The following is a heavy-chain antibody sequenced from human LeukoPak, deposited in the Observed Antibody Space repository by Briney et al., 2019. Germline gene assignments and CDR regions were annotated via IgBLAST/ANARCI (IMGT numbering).Heavy chain of an antibody. CDR2: INWSGGST. CDR1: GFTFDDYA. V-gene: IGHV3-20*04. D-gene: IGHD2-2*01. CDR3: ARGPRAYCSITSCYYSDY. J-gene: IGHJ4*02. Sequence: GGSLRLSCAASGFTFDDYAMSWVRQAPAKGLEWVSGINWSGGSTGYADSVKGRFTISRDNARNSLYLQMNSLRAECTASYYCARGPRAYCSITSCYYSDYSGQGTLVTVSS.